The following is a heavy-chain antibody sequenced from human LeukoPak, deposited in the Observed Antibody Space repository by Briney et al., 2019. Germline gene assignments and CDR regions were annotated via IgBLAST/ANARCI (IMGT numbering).Heavy chain of an antibody. J-gene: IGHJ4*02. Sequence: GGSLRLSCAASGFTVSSNYMSWVRQAPGKGREWASAISGSGGSTYYADSVKGRFTISRDNSKNTLYLQMNSLRAEDTAVYYCAKELPPVVAFDYWGQGTLVTVSS. CDR3: AKELPPVVAFDY. CDR1: GFTVSSNY. D-gene: IGHD1-26*01. CDR2: ISGSGGST. V-gene: IGHV3-23*01.